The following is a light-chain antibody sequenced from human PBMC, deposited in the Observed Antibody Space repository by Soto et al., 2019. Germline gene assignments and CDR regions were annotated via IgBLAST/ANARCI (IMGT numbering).Light chain of an antibody. Sequence: QSVLTQPPSVSAAPGQKVTISCSGSRSNIGNNYVSWYQQLPGTAPKLLIYENNKRPSGIPDRFSGSKFGTSATLGITGLQTGDEADYYCGTWDSSLSASVFGTGTKVTVL. J-gene: IGLJ1*01. CDR2: ENN. CDR3: GTWDSSLSASV. CDR1: RSNIGNNY. V-gene: IGLV1-51*02.